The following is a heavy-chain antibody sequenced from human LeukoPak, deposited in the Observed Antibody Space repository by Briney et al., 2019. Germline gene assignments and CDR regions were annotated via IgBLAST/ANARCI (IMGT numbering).Heavy chain of an antibody. V-gene: IGHV1-2*02. CDR1: GYTFTGYY. CDR3: ARDYYDSSGYYSLLYYYYYYMDV. CDR2: INPNRGGT. J-gene: IGHJ6*03. D-gene: IGHD3-22*01. Sequence: ASVKVSCKASGYTFTGYYMHWVRQAPGQGLEWMGWINPNRGGTNYTQKFQGRVTMTRDTSISTAYMELSRLRSDDAAVYYCARDYYDSSGYYSLLYYYYYYMDVWGKGTTVTVSS.